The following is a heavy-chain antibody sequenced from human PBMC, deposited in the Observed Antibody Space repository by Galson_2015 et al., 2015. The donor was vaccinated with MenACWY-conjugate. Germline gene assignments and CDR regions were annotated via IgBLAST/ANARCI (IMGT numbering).Heavy chain of an antibody. V-gene: IGHV3-7*01. CDR1: GFTFSNYW. Sequence: SLRLSCAASGFTFSNYWMSWVRQAPGKGLEWVANIKQDGSDKYYVDSVKGRFTISRDNAENSLYLQMNSLGDEDTAVYYCARDPTAMATNWFDPWGQGTLVTVSS. D-gene: IGHD5-18*01. CDR2: IKQDGSDK. CDR3: ARDPTAMATNWFDP. J-gene: IGHJ5*02.